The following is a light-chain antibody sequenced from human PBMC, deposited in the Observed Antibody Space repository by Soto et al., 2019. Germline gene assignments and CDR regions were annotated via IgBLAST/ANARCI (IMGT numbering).Light chain of an antibody. Sequence: EIVLTQSPGTLSLSAGERATLSCRASQAVNSNYFAWYQQKPGQAPRLLIYAASSRATGIPDRFSGSGSGTVFTLTIKRLEPEDFAVYYYQQFGNSPPTFGQGTKVEIK. CDR2: AAS. CDR1: QAVNSNY. V-gene: IGKV3-20*01. CDR3: QQFGNSPPT. J-gene: IGKJ1*01.